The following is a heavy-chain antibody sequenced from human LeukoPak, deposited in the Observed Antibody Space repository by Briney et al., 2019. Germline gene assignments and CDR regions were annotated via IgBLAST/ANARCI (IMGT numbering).Heavy chain of an antibody. CDR3: ARCPSSSKANDY. V-gene: IGHV1-2*02. J-gene: IGHJ4*02. D-gene: IGHD2-2*01. Sequence: VASVKVSCKASGYSFTGYYMHWVRQAPGQGLEWMGWINPNSGGTNYAQKFQGRVTMTRDTSISTAYMELSRLRSDDTAVYYCARCPSSSKANDYWGQGTLVTVSS. CDR2: INPNSGGT. CDR1: GYSFTGYY.